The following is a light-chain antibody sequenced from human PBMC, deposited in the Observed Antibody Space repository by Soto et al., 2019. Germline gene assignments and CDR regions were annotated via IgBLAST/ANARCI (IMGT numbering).Light chain of an antibody. Sequence: EIVLTQSPATLSASPGGRATLSCRASQSVSSGLAWYQQQPGQAPRLLIYEASTTATGVPARFSGIGSGPESTITISRQLSEDFAVCYYQQYKSWPTFGQGTKVDI. CDR1: QSVSSG. V-gene: IGKV3-15*01. CDR3: QQYKSWPT. J-gene: IGKJ1*01. CDR2: EAS.